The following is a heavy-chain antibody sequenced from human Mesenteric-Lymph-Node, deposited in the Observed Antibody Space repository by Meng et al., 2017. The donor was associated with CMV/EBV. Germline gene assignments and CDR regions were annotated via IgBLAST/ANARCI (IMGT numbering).Heavy chain of an antibody. CDR3: ARLIPYYDSSGYYSTKGGMDV. J-gene: IGHJ6*02. Sequence: KVSCKGSGYSFTSYWIGWVRQMPGKGLEWMGIIYPGDSDTRYSPSFQGQVTISADKSISTAYLQWSSLKASDTAMYYCARLIPYYDSSGYYSTKGGMDVWGQGTTVTVSS. CDR1: GYSFTSYW. CDR2: IYPGDSDT. V-gene: IGHV5-51*01. D-gene: IGHD3-22*01.